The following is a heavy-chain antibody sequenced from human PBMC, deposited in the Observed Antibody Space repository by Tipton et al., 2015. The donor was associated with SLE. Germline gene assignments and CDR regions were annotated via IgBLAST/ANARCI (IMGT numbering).Heavy chain of an antibody. CDR1: GGSVSSSSKY. D-gene: IGHD6-19*01. J-gene: IGHJ3*01. CDR2: VYASGST. Sequence: TLSLTCTVSGGSVSSSSKYWAWIRQPPGKGLEWIGRVYASGSTHYNPSLNSRVIIAVDTSKNQFSLKLTSVTAADTAVYYCASSGYSTGPGAFDFWGQGTLVTVSS. CDR3: ASSGYSTGPGAFDF. V-gene: IGHV4-39*07.